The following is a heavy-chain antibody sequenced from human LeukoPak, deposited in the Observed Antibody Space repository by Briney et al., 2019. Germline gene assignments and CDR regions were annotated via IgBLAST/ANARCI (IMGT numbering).Heavy chain of an antibody. J-gene: IGHJ5*02. D-gene: IGHD2-21*01. Sequence: SETLSLTCTVSGSSISSGFYWAWIRQSPVKGLELIGSISHGGGNTYYRPSPKSRATISVDTSKNQFFLRLSSVTAADTAVYYCAREIGSGEGLYSTGWFDPWGQGIQVTVSS. CDR3: AREIGSGEGLYSTGWFDP. CDR1: GSSISSGFY. V-gene: IGHV4-38-2*02. CDR2: ISHGGGNT.